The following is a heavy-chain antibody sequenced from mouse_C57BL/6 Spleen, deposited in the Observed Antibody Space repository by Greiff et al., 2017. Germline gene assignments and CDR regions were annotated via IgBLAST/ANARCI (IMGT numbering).Heavy chain of an antibody. Sequence: QVQLQQSGPELVKPGASVKISCKASGYAFRSSWMNWVKPRPGKGLEWIGRIYPGDGDTNYNGKFKGKATLTADKSSSTAYMQLSSLSSEYSAVYFCARAEGWFAYWGQGTLVTVSA. CDR2: IYPGDGDT. CDR1: GYAFRSSW. CDR3: ARAEGWFAY. V-gene: IGHV1-82*01. J-gene: IGHJ3*01.